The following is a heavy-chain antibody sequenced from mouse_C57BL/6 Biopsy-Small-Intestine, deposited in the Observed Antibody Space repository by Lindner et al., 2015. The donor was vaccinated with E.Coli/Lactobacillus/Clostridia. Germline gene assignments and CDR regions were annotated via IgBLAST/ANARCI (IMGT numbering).Heavy chain of an antibody. CDR3: ARDKPGGTYGDAFDT. Sequence: SVKVSCKASGYTFIASYMHWVRQAPGQGLEWMGWIHPDSGGTTYAQKFQGRVTVTSDTSISTVYMEMSGLRSDDTAMYYCARDKPGGTYGDAFDTWGQGTKVTVSS. CDR2: IHPDSGGT. J-gene: IGHJ1*01. D-gene: IGHD1-1*01. V-gene: IGHV1-84*02. CDR1: GYTFIASY.